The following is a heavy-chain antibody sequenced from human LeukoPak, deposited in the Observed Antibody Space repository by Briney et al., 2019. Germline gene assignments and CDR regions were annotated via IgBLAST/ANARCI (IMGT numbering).Heavy chain of an antibody. J-gene: IGHJ5*02. CDR3: ARHAIYSGGYSYWFDP. CDR2: VYYSGIT. D-gene: IGHD1-26*01. V-gene: IGHV4-59*08. CDR1: GGSITSYY. Sequence: SEALSLTCTVSGGSITSYYWSWIRQPPGKGLEWIAFVYYSGITNYNPSLKSRASISVDTSKNLCSLRLSSVTAADTAVYYCARHAIYSGGYSYWFDPWGLGTLVTVSS.